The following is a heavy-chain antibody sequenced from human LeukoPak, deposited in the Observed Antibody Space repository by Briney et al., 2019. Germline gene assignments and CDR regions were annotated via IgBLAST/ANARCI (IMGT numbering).Heavy chain of an antibody. Sequence: SETLSLTCAVYGGSFSGYYWSWIRQPPGKGLEWIGEINHSGSTNYNPPLKSRVTIPVDTSKNQFSLKLSSVTAADTTGYSFAGGGRGRVPAAHMDVWGKGTTVTVSS. D-gene: IGHD2-2*01. CDR1: GGSFSGYY. J-gene: IGHJ6*03. CDR2: INHSGST. CDR3: AGGGRGRVPAAHMDV. V-gene: IGHV4-34*01.